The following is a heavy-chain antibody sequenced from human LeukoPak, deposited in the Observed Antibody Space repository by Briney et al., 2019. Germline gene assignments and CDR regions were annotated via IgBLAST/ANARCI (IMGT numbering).Heavy chain of an antibody. D-gene: IGHD3-10*01. J-gene: IGHJ4*02. CDR1: GFTFSTYA. V-gene: IGHV3-23*01. CDR2: ISGSGGST. CDR3: ARSDYGSGSETYYFDY. Sequence: PGGSLRLSCAASGFTFSTYAMSWVRQAPGKGLEWVSAISGSGGSTYYADSVKGRFTISRDNAKNSLYLQMNSLRAEDTAVYYCARSDYGSGSETYYFDYWGQGTLVTVSS.